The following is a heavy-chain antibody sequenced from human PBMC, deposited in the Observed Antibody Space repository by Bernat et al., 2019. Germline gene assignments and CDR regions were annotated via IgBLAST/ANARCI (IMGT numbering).Heavy chain of an antibody. CDR2: ISGSDDRT. Sequence: EVQLLESGGDLVQSGGSLRLSCAASGFYGISWVRQAPGEGLEWVSAISGSDDRTYYIDSVKGRFTIFRGNSENKVYLQMNSLTAEDTAVYICAKGGQRGSGTHYVIDVWGQGTTVTVSS. J-gene: IGHJ6*02. D-gene: IGHD3-10*01. CDR1: GFYG. V-gene: IGHV3-23*01. CDR3: AKGGQRGSGTHYVIDV.